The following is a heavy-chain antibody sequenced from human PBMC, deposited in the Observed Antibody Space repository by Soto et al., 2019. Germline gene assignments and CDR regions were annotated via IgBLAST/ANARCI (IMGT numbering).Heavy chain of an antibody. J-gene: IGHJ4*02. CDR1: GFSVSSNY. Sequence: GSLRLSCSASGFSVSSNYMNWVRQAPGKGLERVSVIYSGGDTHYTDSVKGRSTVSTDKSENTVFLQMRSLRAEDTGIYYCARDPFSQYSHDTSGFQRWGLGTLVTVSS. D-gene: IGHD3-22*01. CDR2: IYSGGDT. V-gene: IGHV3-53*01. CDR3: ARDPFSQYSHDTSGFQR.